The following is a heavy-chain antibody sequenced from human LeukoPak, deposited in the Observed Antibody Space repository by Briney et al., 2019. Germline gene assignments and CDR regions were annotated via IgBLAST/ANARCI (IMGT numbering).Heavy chain of an antibody. J-gene: IGHJ4*02. Sequence: PSETLSLTCTVSGGSISSYYWSWIRQPPGKGLEWIGYIYYSGSTNYNPSLKRRVTISVDTSKNQFSLKLSSVTAADTAVYYCARGGSSGGSCYPTCAPDYWGQGTLVTVSS. CDR3: ARGGSSGGSCYPTCAPDY. D-gene: IGHD2-15*01. V-gene: IGHV4-59*01. CDR1: GGSISSYY. CDR2: IYYSGST.